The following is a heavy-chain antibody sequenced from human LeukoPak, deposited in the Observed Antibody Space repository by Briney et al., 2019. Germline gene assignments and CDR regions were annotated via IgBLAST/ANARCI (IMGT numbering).Heavy chain of an antibody. D-gene: IGHD2-15*01. CDR1: GGSISSSSYY. V-gene: IGHV4-39*07. CDR2: IYYSGST. CDR3: ARERRYCSGGSCLLNWFDP. Sequence: PSETLSLTCTVSGGSISSSSYYWGWIRQPPGKGLEWIGSIYYSGSTYYNPSLKSRVTISVDTSKNQFSLKLSSVTAADTAVYYCARERRYCSGGSCLLNWFDPWGQGTLVTVSS. J-gene: IGHJ5*02.